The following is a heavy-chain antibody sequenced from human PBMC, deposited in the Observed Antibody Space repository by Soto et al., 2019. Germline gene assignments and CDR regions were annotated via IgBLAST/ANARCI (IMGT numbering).Heavy chain of an antibody. V-gene: IGHV3-11*01. J-gene: IGHJ5*02. CDR1: GFTFSDYY. CDR2: ISSSGSTI. CDR3: ARAGTYYDFWSGYFNWFDP. D-gene: IGHD3-3*01. Sequence: PXESLRLSCAASGFTFSDYYMSWIRQAPGKGLEWVSYISSSGSTIYYADSVKGRFTISRDNAKNSLYLQMNSLRAEDTAVYYCARAGTYYDFWSGYFNWFDPWGQGTLVTVSS.